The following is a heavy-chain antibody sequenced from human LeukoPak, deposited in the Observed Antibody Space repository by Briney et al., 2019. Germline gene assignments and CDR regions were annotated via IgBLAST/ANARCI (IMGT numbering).Heavy chain of an antibody. Sequence: GGSLRLSCAASGFTFSSYGMSWVRQAPGKGLEWVSGISGSGGSTFYADSVKGRFTISRDNSKNTLYLQMDSLRAEDTAVYYCAKPARTGHADYWGQGTLVTVSS. CDR2: ISGSGGST. CDR3: AKPARTGHADY. V-gene: IGHV3-23*01. D-gene: IGHD1-14*01. CDR1: GFTFSSYG. J-gene: IGHJ4*02.